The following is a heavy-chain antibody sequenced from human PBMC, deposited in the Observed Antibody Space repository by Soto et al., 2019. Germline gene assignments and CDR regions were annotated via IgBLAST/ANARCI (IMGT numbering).Heavy chain of an antibody. Sequence: PRGSLRLSCAASGFTFSSYWMSWVRQAPGKGLEWVANIKPDGSKTNYVDSVKGRFTISRDNAKSSLYLQVNSLRAEDSAVYYCARDPVRGDGYTLDYWGQGALVTVSS. CDR2: IKPDGSKT. J-gene: IGHJ4*02. CDR1: GFTFSSYW. D-gene: IGHD3-10*01. CDR3: ARDPVRGDGYTLDY. V-gene: IGHV3-7*01.